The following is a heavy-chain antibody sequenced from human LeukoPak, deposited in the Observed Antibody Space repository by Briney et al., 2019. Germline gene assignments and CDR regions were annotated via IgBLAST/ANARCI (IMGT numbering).Heavy chain of an antibody. J-gene: IGHJ6*02. CDR3: AHKGSTSCLYGMDV. D-gene: IGHD2-2*01. V-gene: IGHV3-23*01. CDR1: GFTFSSYA. Sequence: GGSLRLSCAASGFTFSSYAMSWVRQAPGKGLEGVSAISGSGGSTYYADSVKGRFTISRDNSKNTLYLQMNSLRAEDTAVYYCAHKGSTSCLYGMDVWGQGTTVTVSS. CDR2: ISGSGGST.